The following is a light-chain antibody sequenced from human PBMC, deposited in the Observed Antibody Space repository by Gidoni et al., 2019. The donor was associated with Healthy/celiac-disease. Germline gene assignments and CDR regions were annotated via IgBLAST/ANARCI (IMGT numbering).Light chain of an antibody. CDR3: QQYDNLPLT. CDR1: QDISNY. V-gene: IGKV1-33*01. Sequence: DIQMTQYPSSLSASVGDRVTITCQASQDISNYLNWYQQKPGKAPKLLIYDASNLETGVPSRFSGSGSGTDFTLTISSLQPEDIATYYCQQYDNLPLTFGRGTKVEIK. J-gene: IGKJ4*01. CDR2: DAS.